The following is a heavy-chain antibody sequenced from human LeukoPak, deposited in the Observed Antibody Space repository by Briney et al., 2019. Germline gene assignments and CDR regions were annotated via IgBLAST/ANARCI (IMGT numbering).Heavy chain of an antibody. Sequence: SETLSLTCTVSGGSISSGDYYWSWIRQPPGKGLEWIGYIYYSGSTYYNPSLKSRVTISVDTSKNQFSLKLSSVTAADTAVYYCAKRGGDGVDYWGQGTLITVSS. V-gene: IGHV4-30-4*01. CDR2: IYYSGST. D-gene: IGHD3-16*01. J-gene: IGHJ4*02. CDR1: GGSISSGDYY. CDR3: AKRGGDGVDY.